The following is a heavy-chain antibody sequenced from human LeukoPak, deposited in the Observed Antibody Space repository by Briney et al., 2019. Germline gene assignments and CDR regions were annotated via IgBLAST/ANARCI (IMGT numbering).Heavy chain of an antibody. D-gene: IGHD2-21*02. Sequence: ASVKVSCKASGYTFTSYYIHWVRQAPGQGLEWMGIINPSGGSTSYAQKFQGRVTMTRDTSTSTVYMELSSLRSEDTAVYYCARDAYCGGDCYTYFDYWGQGTLVTVSS. V-gene: IGHV1-46*01. CDR1: GYTFTSYY. CDR2: INPSGGST. J-gene: IGHJ4*02. CDR3: ARDAYCGGDCYTYFDY.